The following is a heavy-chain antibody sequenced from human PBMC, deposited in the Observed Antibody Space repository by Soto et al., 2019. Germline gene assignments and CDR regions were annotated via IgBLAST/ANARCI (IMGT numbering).Heavy chain of an antibody. D-gene: IGHD3-10*02. Sequence: QVQLVESGGGVVQPGRSLRLSCAASGFTFRNYGMHWVRQAPGKGLEWLAVIWYDGSNKYYADSVKGRFTISRDNSKNTLYLEMNSLRDENTAVYYCARYVRSSRYDLWGQGTLVIVSS. CDR1: GFTFRNYG. J-gene: IGHJ5*02. CDR2: IWYDGSNK. V-gene: IGHV3-33*01. CDR3: ARYVRSSRYDL.